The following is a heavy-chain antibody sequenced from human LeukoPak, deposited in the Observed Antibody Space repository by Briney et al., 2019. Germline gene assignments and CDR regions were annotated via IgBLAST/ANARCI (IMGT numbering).Heavy chain of an antibody. CDR2: ISSSSYI. D-gene: IGHD1-26*01. CDR1: GFTFSSYS. Sequence: GGSLRLSCAASGFTFSSYSMNWVRQAPGKGLEWVSSISSSSYIYYADSVKGRFTISRDNAKNSLYLQMNSLRAEDTAVYYCARGRPFDGSYNDAFDIWGQGTMVTVSS. CDR3: ARGRPFDGSYNDAFDI. J-gene: IGHJ3*02. V-gene: IGHV3-21*01.